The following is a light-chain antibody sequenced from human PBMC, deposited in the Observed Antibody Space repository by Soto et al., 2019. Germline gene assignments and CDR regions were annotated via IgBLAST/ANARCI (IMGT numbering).Light chain of an antibody. V-gene: IGLV3-21*02. J-gene: IGLJ1*01. CDR1: NIASKS. CDR2: DDS. Sequence: SYELTHPPSVSVAPGQTARITCGGNNIASKSVHWYQQRPGQAPVLVLYDDSNRPSGIPARFSGSNSGSTATLTISSVEAGDEADYFCQVWDISSDQYLFGAGTKVTV. CDR3: QVWDISSDQYL.